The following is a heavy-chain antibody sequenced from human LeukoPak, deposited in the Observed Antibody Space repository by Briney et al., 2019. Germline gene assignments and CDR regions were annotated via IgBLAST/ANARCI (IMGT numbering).Heavy chain of an antibody. D-gene: IGHD3-16*02. J-gene: IGHJ4*02. CDR1: GGSCSGYY. Sequence: KPSETLSLTCTVSGGSCSGYYWSWIRQPPGKGLEWIGYIYYSGSTNYNPSLKSRVTISVDTSKNQFSLKLSSVTAADTAVYYCAGGAYDYVWGSYRHKPFDYWGQGTLVTVSS. V-gene: IGHV4-59*01. CDR3: AGGAYDYVWGSYRHKPFDY. CDR2: IYYSGST.